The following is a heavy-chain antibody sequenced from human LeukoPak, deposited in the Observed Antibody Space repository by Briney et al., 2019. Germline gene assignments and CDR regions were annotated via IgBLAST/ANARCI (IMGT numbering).Heavy chain of an antibody. D-gene: IGHD2-15*01. CDR2: INSDGRST. V-gene: IGHV3-74*01. J-gene: IGHJ4*02. CDR1: GFTFSSYW. CDR3: ARDRGYCSGGSCYSGFYY. Sequence: GGSLRLSCAASGFTFSSYWMHWVRQAPGKGLVWVSRINSDGRSTSYADSVKGRFTISRDNSKNTLYLQMNSLRAEDTAVYYCARDRGYCSGGSCYSGFYYWGQGTLVTVSS.